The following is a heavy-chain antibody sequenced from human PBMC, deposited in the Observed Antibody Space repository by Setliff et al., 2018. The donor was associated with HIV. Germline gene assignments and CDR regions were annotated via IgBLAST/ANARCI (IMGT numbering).Heavy chain of an antibody. CDR2: ISSSSSTI. CDR3: AREVGGYDQGGYGMDV. J-gene: IGHJ6*02. V-gene: IGHV3-48*04. CDR1: GFTFSSYS. D-gene: IGHD5-12*01. Sequence: GGSLRLSCAASGFTFSSYSMNWVRQAPGKGLEWVSYISSSSSTIYYADSVKGRFTISRDNAKNTLYLQMNSLRAEDTAVYYCAREVGGYDQGGYGMDVWGQGTTVTVSS.